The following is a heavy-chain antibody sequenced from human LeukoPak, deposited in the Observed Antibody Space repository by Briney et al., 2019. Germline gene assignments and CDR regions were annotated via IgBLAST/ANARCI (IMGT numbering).Heavy chain of an antibody. D-gene: IGHD2-2*01. V-gene: IGHV3-23*01. CDR2: IRATAGTT. Sequence: PGGSLRLSCAASGFTFSSYAMTWVRQAPGKGLEWVSTIRATAGTTYYEDSVKGRFTISRDNAKNTLYLQMNSLRAEDTAVYSCARGDAYALNFWGQGTLVTVSS. CDR3: ARGDAYALNF. J-gene: IGHJ4*02. CDR1: GFTFSSYA.